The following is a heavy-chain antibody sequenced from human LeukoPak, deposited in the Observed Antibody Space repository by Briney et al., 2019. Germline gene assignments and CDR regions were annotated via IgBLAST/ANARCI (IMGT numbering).Heavy chain of an antibody. CDR2: IKQDGSER. CDR3: ATGAGCGY. Sequence: GGSLRLSCAASGFTFSSYWMTWVRQAPGKGLEWVANIKQDGSERNYVDSVKGRFTISRDNAKNSLYLQMNTLRDEDTAVYYCATGAGCGYWGQGTLVAVSS. CDR1: GFTFSSYW. V-gene: IGHV3-7*03. D-gene: IGHD6-19*01. J-gene: IGHJ4*02.